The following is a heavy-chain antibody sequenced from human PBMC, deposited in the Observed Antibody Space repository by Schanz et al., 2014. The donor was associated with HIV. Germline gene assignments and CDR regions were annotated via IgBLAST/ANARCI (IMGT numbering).Heavy chain of an antibody. V-gene: IGHV3-30*02. CDR3: AKDRRGGYQFLYGLDV. J-gene: IGHJ6*02. CDR2: IWYDGSNK. CDR1: RFTFSSFA. Sequence: VQLLESGGGLVQPGGSLRLSCAASRFTFSSFAMGWVRQAPGKGLEWVAVIWYDGSNKYYADSVKGRFTISRDKSKNTLYLQMNRLRAEDTAVYYCAKDRRGGYQFLYGLDVWGQGTTVTVSS. D-gene: IGHD2-2*01.